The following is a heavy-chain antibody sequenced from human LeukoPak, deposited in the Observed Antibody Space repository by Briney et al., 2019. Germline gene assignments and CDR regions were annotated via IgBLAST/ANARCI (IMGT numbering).Heavy chain of an antibody. D-gene: IGHD1-26*01. CDR1: GYTFTVHY. Sequence: GASVKVSCKTSGYTFTVHYMHWVRQAPGQGLDWMGWINPSSGDTNYAQKFQGRVTMTRDTSISTAYMDLSRLRSDDTAVYYCARVPRPKYAGGQWDGDYWGQGTLVTVSS. V-gene: IGHV1-2*02. J-gene: IGHJ4*02. CDR2: INPSSGDT. CDR3: ARVPRPKYAGGQWDGDY.